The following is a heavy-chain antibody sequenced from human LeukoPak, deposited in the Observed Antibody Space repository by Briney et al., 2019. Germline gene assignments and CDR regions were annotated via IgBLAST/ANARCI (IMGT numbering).Heavy chain of an antibody. D-gene: IGHD3-16*01. Sequence: GGSLRLSCEASVFTFSSYAMSWVRQAPGKGLERVSGIIDSGDITYYANSVKGRFTISRDNSKNTLYLQMNSLRAEDTAVYYCAKLGGQEVYNYYVGVCGKGTTVAVSS. CDR2: IIDSGDIT. V-gene: IGHV3-23*01. CDR1: VFTFSSYA. CDR3: AKLGGQEVYNYYVGV. J-gene: IGHJ6*03.